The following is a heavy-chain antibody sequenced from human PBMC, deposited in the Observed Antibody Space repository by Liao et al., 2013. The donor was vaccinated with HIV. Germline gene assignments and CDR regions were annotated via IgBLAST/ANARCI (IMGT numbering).Heavy chain of an antibody. D-gene: IGHD3-3*01. J-gene: IGHJ4*02. Sequence: QLQLQESGPGLVKPSETLSLTCTVSGGYISSSYYWGWVRQPPGKGLEWIGSIYYSGSTYYNPSLKSRVTMSVDTSKSQFALNLSSVTAADTAVYFCARGRSGYYNYWGQGTLVTVSS. V-gene: IGHV4-39*07. CDR2: IYYSGST. CDR3: ARGRSGYYNY. CDR1: GGYISSSYY.